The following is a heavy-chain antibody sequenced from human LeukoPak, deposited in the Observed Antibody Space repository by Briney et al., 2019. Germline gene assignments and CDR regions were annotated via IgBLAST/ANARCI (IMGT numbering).Heavy chain of an antibody. D-gene: IGHD3-10*01. CDR1: GFTFISYW. J-gene: IGHJ4*02. CDR3: ARFGPGRDLSYLDY. V-gene: IGHV3-7*01. Sequence: GGSLRLSCAASGFTFISYWMTWVRQAPGKGLEWVASINQDGSEEFYVDSMKGRVTISRNYAKNSLYLQINNLRTEDTAVYYCARFGPGRDLSYLDYWGQGTLVTVSS. CDR2: INQDGSEE.